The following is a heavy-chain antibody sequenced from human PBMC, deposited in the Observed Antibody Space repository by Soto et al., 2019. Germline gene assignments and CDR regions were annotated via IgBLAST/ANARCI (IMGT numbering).Heavy chain of an antibody. V-gene: IGHV1-69*01. J-gene: IGHJ4*02. CDR3: ARNKYSSGWYSWLDY. CDR2: IIPIFGTA. CDR1: GGTFSSYA. D-gene: IGHD6-19*01. Sequence: QVQLVQSGAEVKKPGSSVKVSCKASGGTFSSYAISWVRQAPGQGLEWMGGIIPIFGTANYAQKFQGRVTITADESTSTDYMELSSLRSEDTAVYYCARNKYSSGWYSWLDYWGQGTLVTVSS.